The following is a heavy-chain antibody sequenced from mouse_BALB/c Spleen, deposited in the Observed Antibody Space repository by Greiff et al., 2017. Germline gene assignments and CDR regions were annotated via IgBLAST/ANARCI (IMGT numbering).Heavy chain of an antibody. D-gene: IGHD2-3*01. CDR2: ISNGGGST. Sequence: EVHLVESGGGLVQPGGSLKLSCAASGFTFSSYTMSWVRQTPEKRLEWVAYISNGGGSTYYPDTVKGRFTISRDNAKNTLYLQMSSLKSEDTAMCYCAGWLLAYWGQGTLVTVSA. J-gene: IGHJ3*01. CDR1: GFTFSSYT. V-gene: IGHV5-12-2*01. CDR3: AGWLLAY.